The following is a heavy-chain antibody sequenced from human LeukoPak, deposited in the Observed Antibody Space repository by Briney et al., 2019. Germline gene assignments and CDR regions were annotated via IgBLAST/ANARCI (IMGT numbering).Heavy chain of an antibody. D-gene: IGHD2-2*01. CDR1: GFTFSDHA. CDR3: AKVRDCSSTSCYRNYGMDV. J-gene: IGHJ6*02. CDR2: LSNTGVST. Sequence: GGSLRLSCAASGFTFSDHAMSWVRQAPGKGLEWVSTLSNTGVSTYYTDSVKGRFTISRDNSKNTLYLQMNSLRVEDTAVYYCAKVRDCSSTSCYRNYGMDVWGQGTTVTVSS. V-gene: IGHV3-23*01.